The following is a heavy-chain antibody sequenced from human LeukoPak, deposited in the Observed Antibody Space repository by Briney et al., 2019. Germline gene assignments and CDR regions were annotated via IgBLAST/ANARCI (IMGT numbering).Heavy chain of an antibody. J-gene: IGHJ4*02. CDR3: ARRASVAATLDY. D-gene: IGHD2-15*01. CDR1: GGSISSYY. CDR2: IYYSGST. V-gene: IGHV4-59*12. Sequence: SETLSLTCTVSGGSISSYYWSWIRQPPGKGLEGVGYIYYSGSTNYNPSLKSRVTISVDTSKNQFSLKLSSVTAADTAVYYCARRASVAATLDYWGRGTLVTVSS.